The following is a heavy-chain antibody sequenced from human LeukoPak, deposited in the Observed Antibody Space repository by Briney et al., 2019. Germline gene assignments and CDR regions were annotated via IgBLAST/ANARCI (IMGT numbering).Heavy chain of an antibody. D-gene: IGHD3-16*01. CDR2: IRYDGSKK. J-gene: IGHJ4*02. CDR1: GFTFSNYG. Sequence: GGSLRLSCVVSGFTFSNYGMRWVRQAPGKGLEWVAFIRYDGSKKYYADSVKGRFTISRDDSKNTVYLQMYSLRPEDTAVYYCAKASGSSAYGLDYWGQGTLVTVFS. CDR3: AKASGSSAYGLDY. V-gene: IGHV3-30*02.